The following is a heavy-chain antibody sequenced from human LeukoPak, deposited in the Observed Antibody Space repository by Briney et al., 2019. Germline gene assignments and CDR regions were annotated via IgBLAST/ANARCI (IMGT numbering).Heavy chain of an antibody. V-gene: IGHV4-39*01. CDR2: IYYSGST. J-gene: IGHJ5*02. Sequence: SETLSLTCTVSGGSISSSSYYWGWIRQPPGKGLEWVGSIYYSGSTYYNPSLKSRVTISVDTSKTQFSLKRSSVTAADTAVYYCARHDYYGSGSPNWFDPWGQGTLVTVSS. D-gene: IGHD3-10*01. CDR3: ARHDYYGSGSPNWFDP. CDR1: GGSISSSSYY.